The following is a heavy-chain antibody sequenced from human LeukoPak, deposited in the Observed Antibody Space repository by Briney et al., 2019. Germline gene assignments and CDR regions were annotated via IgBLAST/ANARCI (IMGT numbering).Heavy chain of an antibody. J-gene: IGHJ4*02. Sequence: GGSLGLSCAASGFTFSDYAMNWVRQAPGKGLEWVANIKQDGSEKYYVDSVKGRFTISRDNAKNSLYLQMNSLRAEDTAVYYCARERDGYKDYWGQGTLVTVSS. CDR1: GFTFSDYA. CDR3: ARERDGYKDY. D-gene: IGHD5-24*01. V-gene: IGHV3-7*01. CDR2: IKQDGSEK.